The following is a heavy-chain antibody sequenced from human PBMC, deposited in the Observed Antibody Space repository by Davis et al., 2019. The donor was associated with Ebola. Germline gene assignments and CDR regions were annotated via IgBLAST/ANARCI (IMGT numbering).Heavy chain of an antibody. CDR3: AKVEGVLWWPYGMDV. CDR2: ISGSGGST. J-gene: IGHJ6*02. Sequence: GESLKISCAASGFTFSSYAMSWVRQAPGKGLEWVSAISGSGGSTYYADSVKGRFTISRDNSKNTLYLQMNSLRAEDTAVYYCAKVEGVLWWPYGMDVWGQGTTVTVSS. CDR1: GFTFSSYA. V-gene: IGHV3-23*01. D-gene: IGHD2-21*01.